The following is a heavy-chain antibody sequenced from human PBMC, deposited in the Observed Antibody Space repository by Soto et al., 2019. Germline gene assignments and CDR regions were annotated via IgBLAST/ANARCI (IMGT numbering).Heavy chain of an antibody. CDR3: ARAANWGDY. CDR1: GFTFTSYW. Sequence: EVQLVESGGGLVQPGGSLKLSCATSGFTFTSYWVTWVRQAPGKGLEWVANINRDGSEKYYVDYVKGRFTISRDNPKNSAYLHMGSLRAEGTAVYYCARAANWGDYWGQGTLVTVSS. J-gene: IGHJ4*02. CDR2: INRDGSEK. V-gene: IGHV3-7*01. D-gene: IGHD3-16*01.